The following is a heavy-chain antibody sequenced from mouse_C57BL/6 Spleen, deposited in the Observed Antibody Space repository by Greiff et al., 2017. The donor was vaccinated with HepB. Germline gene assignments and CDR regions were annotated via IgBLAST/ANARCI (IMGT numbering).Heavy chain of an antibody. CDR3: AKEMDYYGSSYFAY. V-gene: IGHV1-20*01. CDR2: INPYNGDT. CDR1: GYSFTGYF. J-gene: IGHJ3*01. D-gene: IGHD1-1*01. Sequence: EVQLQHSGPELVKPGDSVKISCKASGYSFTGYFMNWVMQSHGKSLEWIGRINPYNGDTFYNQKFKGKATLTVDKSSSTAHMELRSLTSEDSAVYYCAKEMDYYGSSYFAYWGQGTLVTVSA.